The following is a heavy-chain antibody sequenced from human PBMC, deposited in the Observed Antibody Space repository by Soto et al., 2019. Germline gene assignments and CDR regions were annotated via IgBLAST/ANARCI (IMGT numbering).Heavy chain of an antibody. D-gene: IGHD2-15*01. V-gene: IGHV2-5*02. J-gene: IGHJ5*02. Sequence: QITLKESGPTLVKPTQTLTLTCTFSGFSLSTSGVGVGWIRQPPGKALEWLALIYWDDDKRYSPSLKSRLTITMDXXKXQXXLTMTNMDPVDTATYYCALVYCSGGSCYEGNWFDPWGQGTLVTVSS. CDR1: GFSLSTSGVG. CDR3: ALVYCSGGSCYEGNWFDP. CDR2: IYWDDDK.